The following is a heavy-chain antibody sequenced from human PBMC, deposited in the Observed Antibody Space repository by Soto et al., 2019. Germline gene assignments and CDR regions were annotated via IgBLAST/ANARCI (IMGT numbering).Heavy chain of an antibody. CDR1: GFTFSSYW. D-gene: IGHD3-22*01. J-gene: IGHJ4*02. CDR2: INSDGSRV. Sequence: EVQLVESGGDFVQPGGSLRLSCAASGFTFSSYWMHWVRQFPGKGLVWVSRINSDGSRVNYADSVKGRFAISRDNAKNTLYLHVNSLTVEDTAVYSCARGGSGAYYQDYWGRGTLVTVSS. V-gene: IGHV3-74*01. CDR3: ARGGSGAYYQDY.